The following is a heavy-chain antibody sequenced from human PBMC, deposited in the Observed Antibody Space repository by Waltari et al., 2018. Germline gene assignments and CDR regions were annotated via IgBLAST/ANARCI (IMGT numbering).Heavy chain of an antibody. D-gene: IGHD1-26*01. Sequence: QVQLQESGPGLVKPSETLSLTCTVSGGSISSYYWSWIRQPPGKGLEWIGYIYSRWGTNYNPSLKSRVTISVDTSKNQFSLKLSSVTAADTAVYYFARGGSSIFDYWGQGTLVTVSS. CDR2: IYSRWGT. V-gene: IGHV4-59*01. CDR3: ARGGSSIFDY. CDR1: GGSISSYY. J-gene: IGHJ4*02.